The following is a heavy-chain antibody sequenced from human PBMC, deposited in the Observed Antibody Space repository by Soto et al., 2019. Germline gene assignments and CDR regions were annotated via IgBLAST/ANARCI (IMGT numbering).Heavy chain of an antibody. CDR3: AKDHTGADAFDI. CDR1: GYSISSGYY. V-gene: IGHV4-38-2*02. J-gene: IGHJ3*02. D-gene: IGHD7-27*01. Sequence: SETLSLTCAVSGYSISSGYYWGWIRQPPGKGLEWIGSIYHSGSTYYNPSLKSRVTISVDTSKNQFSLKLSSVTAADTAVYYCAKDHTGADAFDIWGQGIMVTVSS. CDR2: IYHSGST.